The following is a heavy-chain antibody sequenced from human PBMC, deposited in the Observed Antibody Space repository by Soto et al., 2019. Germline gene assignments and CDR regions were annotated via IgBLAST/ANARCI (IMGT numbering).Heavy chain of an antibody. Sequence: EVQLVESGGGLVQPGGSLRLSCAASGFTFSSYWMSWVRQAPGKGLEWVANIKQDGSEKYYVDSVKGRFTISRDNAKNSLYLQMNSPRAEDTAVYYCARDVSQAYDYIWGSYRPYYFDYWGQGTLVTVSS. CDR2: IKQDGSEK. D-gene: IGHD3-16*02. J-gene: IGHJ4*02. V-gene: IGHV3-7*01. CDR1: GFTFSSYW. CDR3: ARDVSQAYDYIWGSYRPYYFDY.